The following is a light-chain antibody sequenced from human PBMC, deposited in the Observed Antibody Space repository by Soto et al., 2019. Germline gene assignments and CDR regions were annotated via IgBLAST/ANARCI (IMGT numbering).Light chain of an antibody. Sequence: EIVMTQSPATLSVSPGERATLSCRASQSVCSNLAWYQQKPGQAPRLLIYGASTRATGIPARFSGSGSGTEITLTISTLQTEDLAGYYCEQYNNWHRTFGQGTKVEIK. CDR2: GAS. CDR3: EQYNNWHRT. J-gene: IGKJ1*01. CDR1: QSVCSN. V-gene: IGKV3-15*01.